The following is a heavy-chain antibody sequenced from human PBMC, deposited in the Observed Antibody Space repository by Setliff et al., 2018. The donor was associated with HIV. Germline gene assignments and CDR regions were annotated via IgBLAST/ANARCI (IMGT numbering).Heavy chain of an antibody. Sequence: GGSLRLSCAASGFKFDDYGMSWVRQGPGKGLEWVAGISWGGSGIGYGDSVKGRFTISRDDDRNFLFLQMNSLRAEDTAIYFCARSRAAGFDYWGQGTLVTVSS. CDR1: GFKFDDYG. CDR3: ARSRAAGFDY. CDR2: ISWGGSGI. V-gene: IGHV3-20*04. D-gene: IGHD6-13*01. J-gene: IGHJ4*02.